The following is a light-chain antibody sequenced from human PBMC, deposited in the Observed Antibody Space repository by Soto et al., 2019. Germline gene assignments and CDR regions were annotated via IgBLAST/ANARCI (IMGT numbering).Light chain of an antibody. V-gene: IGKV1-39*01. J-gene: IGKJ1*01. CDR1: QSISGY. CDR3: QQSFRARS. Sequence: DIQMTQSPASLSASVGDRVTISCRASQSISGYLNWYQQKPGKAPDLLISAASTLQTGVPSRFSGSGFGTEFTLSISSLQPEDFATYYCQQSFRARSFGQGTKV. CDR2: AAS.